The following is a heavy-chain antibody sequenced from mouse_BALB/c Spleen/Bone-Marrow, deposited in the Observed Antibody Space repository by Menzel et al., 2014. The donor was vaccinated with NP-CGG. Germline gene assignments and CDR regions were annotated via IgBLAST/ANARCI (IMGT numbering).Heavy chain of an antibody. J-gene: IGHJ3*01. Sequence: EVKVVESGGDLVKPGGSLKLSCAASGFTFSSYGMSWVRQTPDKRLEWVATISSGGSYTYYPDSVKGRFTISRDNAKNTLYLQMSSLKSEDTAMYYCARGGGAYYGNYWFAYWGQGTLVTVSA. V-gene: IGHV5-6*01. CDR2: ISSGGSYT. CDR1: GFTFSSYG. D-gene: IGHD2-10*01. CDR3: ARGGGAYYGNYWFAY.